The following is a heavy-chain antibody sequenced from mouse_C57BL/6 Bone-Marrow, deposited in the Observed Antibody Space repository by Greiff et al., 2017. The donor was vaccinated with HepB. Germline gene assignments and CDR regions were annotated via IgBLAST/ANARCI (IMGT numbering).Heavy chain of an antibody. J-gene: IGHJ3*01. Sequence: VQLQQSGAELVKPGASVKISCKASGYAFSSYWLNWVKQRPGKGLEWIGQIYPGDGDTNYNEKFKGKATMTADKSSTTAYMQLSSLTSEDSAVYFCARGIATDPSFAYWGQGTLVTVSA. CDR2: IYPGDGDT. CDR3: ARGIATDPSFAY. V-gene: IGHV1-80*01. CDR1: GYAFSSYW.